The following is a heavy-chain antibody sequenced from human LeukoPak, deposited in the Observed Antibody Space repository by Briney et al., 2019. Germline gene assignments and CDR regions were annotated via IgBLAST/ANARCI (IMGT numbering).Heavy chain of an antibody. CDR2: ISGSGGST. D-gene: IGHD3-22*01. Sequence: GGSLRLSCVASGFTFRNYGMNWVRQAPGKGLEWVSAISGSGGSTYYADSVKGRFTISRDNSKNTLYLQMNSLRAEDTGVYYCAKASAMIVVVSKHFDYWGQGTLVTVSS. CDR1: GFTFRNYG. CDR3: AKASAMIVVVSKHFDY. J-gene: IGHJ4*02. V-gene: IGHV3-23*01.